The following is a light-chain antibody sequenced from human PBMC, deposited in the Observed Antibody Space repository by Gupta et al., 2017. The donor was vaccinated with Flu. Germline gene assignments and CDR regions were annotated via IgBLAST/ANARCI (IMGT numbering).Light chain of an antibody. CDR3: SSYAGRRIFV. J-gene: IGLJ3*02. Sequence: QSTLTQPRSVSGSPGQSVTISCTGTGSDIAAYNYVSWYQKKPDSAPKLIIYDVLERPSGVPDRFSGSKSGNTASLTISGLQTDDEGDYYCSSYAGRRIFVFGGGTQLAVL. CDR2: DVL. V-gene: IGLV2-11*01. CDR1: GSDIAAYNY.